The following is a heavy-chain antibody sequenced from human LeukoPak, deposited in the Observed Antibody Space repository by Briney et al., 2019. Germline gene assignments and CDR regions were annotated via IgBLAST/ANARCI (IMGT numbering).Heavy chain of an antibody. D-gene: IGHD4-17*01. CDR3: ARDLGYGDYAQPDAFDI. J-gene: IGHJ3*02. CDR2: ISSSGSTI. CDR1: GFTFSSYE. Sequence: GGSLRLSCAASGFTFSSYEMNWVRQAPGKGLEWVSYISSSGSTIYYADSVKGRFTISRDNAKNSLYLQMNSLRAEDTAVYYCARDLGYGDYAQPDAFDIWGQGTMVTVSS. V-gene: IGHV3-48*03.